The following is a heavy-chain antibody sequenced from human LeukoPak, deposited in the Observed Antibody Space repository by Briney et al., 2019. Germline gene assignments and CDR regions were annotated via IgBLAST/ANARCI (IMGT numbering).Heavy chain of an antibody. CDR2: IKQDGSEK. Sequence: GGSLRLSCVVSGFTFSSYWMSWVRQAPGKGLEWVANIKQDGSEKYYVDSVKGRFTISRDNAKNSLYLQMNSLRAEDTAVYYCARGDDSSGYSQPDYWGQGTLVTVSS. D-gene: IGHD3-22*01. V-gene: IGHV3-7*01. CDR3: ARGDDSSGYSQPDY. CDR1: GFTFSSYW. J-gene: IGHJ4*02.